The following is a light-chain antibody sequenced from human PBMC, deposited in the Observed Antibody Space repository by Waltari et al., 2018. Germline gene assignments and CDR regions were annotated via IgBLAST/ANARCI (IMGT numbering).Light chain of an antibody. CDR3: QERSNWPGGS. CDR1: QSVSTY. J-gene: IGKJ4*01. CDR2: DAS. Sequence: EIVLTQSPATLSLSPAASVTLSCRASQSVSTYLAWYQQKPGQAPWLLIYDASTRATGIPARFVGSGSETDFALTISRLEPEDFAVYYCQERSNWPGGSFGGGTKVEIK. V-gene: IGKV3-11*01.